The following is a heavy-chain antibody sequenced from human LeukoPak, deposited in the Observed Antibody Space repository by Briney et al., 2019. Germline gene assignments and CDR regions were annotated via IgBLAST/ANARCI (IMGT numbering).Heavy chain of an antibody. CDR2: ISSGSSTI. V-gene: IGHV3-48*04. J-gene: IGHJ3*02. CDR1: GFTLSSYR. D-gene: IGHD6-13*01. CDR3: ARLAADAFDI. Sequence: GGSLRLSCAASGFTLSSYRMNWVRQAPGKGLEWVSYISSGSSTIYYADSVKGRFTISRDNAKNSLYLQMNSLRAEDTAVYYCARLAADAFDIWGQGTMVTVSS.